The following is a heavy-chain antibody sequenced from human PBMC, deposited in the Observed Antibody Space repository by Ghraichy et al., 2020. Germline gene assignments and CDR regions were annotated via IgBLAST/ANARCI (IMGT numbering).Heavy chain of an antibody. CDR2: ISSSGST. CDR3: ARAIARAFYYYGLDV. J-gene: IGHJ6*02. V-gene: IGHV4-31*03. Sequence: SLNISCTVSGGSINSANYYWTWIRQHPGKGLEWIGYISSSGSTSYNPSLNSRLSISVDTSKNEFSLNLSSVTAADTAVYYCARAIARAFYYYGLDVWGRGSTVTVSS. D-gene: IGHD3-16*02. CDR1: GGSINSANYY.